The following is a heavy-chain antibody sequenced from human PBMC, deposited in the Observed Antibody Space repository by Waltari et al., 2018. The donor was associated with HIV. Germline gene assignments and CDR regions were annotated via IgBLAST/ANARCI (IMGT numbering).Heavy chain of an antibody. J-gene: IGHJ4*02. CDR2: IYTSGST. Sequence: QVQLQESGPGLVKPSQPLSLTCTVSGGSISSGSYYWSWIGQPAGKGLEWIGRIYTSGSTNYNPSLKSRVTISVDTSKNQFSLKLSSVTAADTAVYYCARAVANYYDSSGYYYFDYWGQGTLVTVSS. D-gene: IGHD3-22*01. CDR3: ARAVANYYDSSGYYYFDY. CDR1: GGSISSGSYY. V-gene: IGHV4-61*02.